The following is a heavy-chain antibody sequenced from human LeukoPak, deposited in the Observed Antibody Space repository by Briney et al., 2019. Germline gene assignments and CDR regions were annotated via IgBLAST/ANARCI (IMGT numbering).Heavy chain of an antibody. CDR1: GFTFDDYA. V-gene: IGHV3-43*02. D-gene: IGHD5-18*01. CDR3: AKDYSRLAYFDY. Sequence: GGSLRLSCAASGFTFDDYAMHWVRHAPGKGLEWVSLISGDGGSTYYADSVKGRFTISRDNSKNSLYLQMNSLRTEDTALYYCAKDYSRLAYFDYWGQGTLVTVSS. J-gene: IGHJ4*02. CDR2: ISGDGGST.